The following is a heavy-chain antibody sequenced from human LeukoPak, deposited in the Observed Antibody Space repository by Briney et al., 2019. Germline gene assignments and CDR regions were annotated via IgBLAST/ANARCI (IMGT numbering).Heavy chain of an antibody. V-gene: IGHV3-30*02. J-gene: IGHJ4*02. CDR2: IWYGGSNK. CDR3: AKGSSRGTLDY. CDR1: GFTFSSYG. D-gene: IGHD6-6*01. Sequence: GGSLRLSCAASGFTFSSYGMHWVRQAPGKGLEWVAVIWYGGSNKYYADSVKGRFTISRDNSMNTLYLQMNSLRAEDTAAYYCAKGSSRGTLDYWGQGTLVTVSS.